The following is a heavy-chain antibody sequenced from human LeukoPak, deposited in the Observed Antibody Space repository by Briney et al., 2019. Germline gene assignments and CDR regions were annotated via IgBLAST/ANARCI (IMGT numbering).Heavy chain of an antibody. V-gene: IGHV4-38-2*02. J-gene: IGHJ4*02. CDR2: IYHSGST. Sequence: PSETLSLTCTVSGYSISSGYYWGWIRQPPGKGLEWIGSIYHSGSTYYNPSLKSRVTISVDTSKNQFSLKLNSVTAADTAVYYCARLDGGLFDYWGQGTLVTVSS. CDR1: GYSISSGYY. D-gene: IGHD1-1*01. CDR3: ARLDGGLFDY.